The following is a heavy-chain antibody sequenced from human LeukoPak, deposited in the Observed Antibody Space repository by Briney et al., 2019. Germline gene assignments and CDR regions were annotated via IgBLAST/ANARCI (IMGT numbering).Heavy chain of an antibody. CDR2: IYHSGST. CDR1: GGSISSGGYY. D-gene: IGHD2-2*01. J-gene: IGHJ3*02. CDR3: ATYQLPPRGADAFDI. Sequence: SETLSLTCTVSGGSISSGGYYWSWIRQPPGKGLEWIGYIYHSGSTYYNPSLKSRVTISVDRSKNQFSLKLSSVTAADTAVYYCATYQLPPRGADAFDIWGQGTMVTVSS. V-gene: IGHV4-30-2*01.